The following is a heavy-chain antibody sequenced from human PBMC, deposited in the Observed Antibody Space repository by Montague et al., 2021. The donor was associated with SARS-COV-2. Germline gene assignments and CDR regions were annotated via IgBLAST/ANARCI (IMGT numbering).Heavy chain of an antibody. CDR1: GFPFDDYG. CDR3: SRGGGMIRGVVDF. J-gene: IGHJ4*02. Sequence: SRSLSLSASGFPFDDYGMSWVRQAPGKGLEWVSGISRSGDRTAYGDSVKGRFTISRDNAKNSLYLQMNSLTVEDTAFYYCSRGGGMIRGVVDFWGQRILVSVSS. CDR2: ISRSGDRT. D-gene: IGHD3-10*01. V-gene: IGHV3-20*03.